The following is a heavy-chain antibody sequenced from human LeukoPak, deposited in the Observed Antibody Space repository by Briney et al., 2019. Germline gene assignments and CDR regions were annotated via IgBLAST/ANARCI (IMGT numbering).Heavy chain of an antibody. D-gene: IGHD6-13*01. CDR3: ARGSSSWYVGKANDY. CDR2: INHSGST. V-gene: IGHV4-34*01. CDR1: GGSFSGYY. J-gene: IGHJ4*02. Sequence: SETLSLTCAVYGGSFSGYYWSWIRQPPGKGLEWIGEINHSGSTNYNPSLKSRVTISVDTSKNQFSLKLSSVTAADTAVYYCARGSSSWYVGKANDYRGQGTLVTVSS.